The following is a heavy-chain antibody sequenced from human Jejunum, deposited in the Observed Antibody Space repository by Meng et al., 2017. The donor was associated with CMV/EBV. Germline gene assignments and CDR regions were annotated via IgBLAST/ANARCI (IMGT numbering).Heavy chain of an antibody. V-gene: IGHV4-39*07. CDR1: GDYISRSNYY. CDR3: ARDARREGYFDL. D-gene: IGHD6-6*01. Sequence: QPQVQGSRQELVKPYDTLSLLCTVSGDYISRSNYYWGWIRQYRGKGLEWIGGVYYSGNTYYNPSLKGRVTLSVDTPKIQFALKPNSVTSAYTAVYHCARDARREGYFDLWGRGTLVTVSS. CDR2: VYYSGNT. J-gene: IGHJ2*01.